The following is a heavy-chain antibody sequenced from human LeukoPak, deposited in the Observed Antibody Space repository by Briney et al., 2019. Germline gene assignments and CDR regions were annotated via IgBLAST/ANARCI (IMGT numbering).Heavy chain of an antibody. CDR2: SRAYSGDT. CDR3: ARGTNWFDP. Sequence: ASLKVSCKASGYTFTTYAINWVRQAPAQGLEWRGWSRAYSGDTKYAQNFQGRVTMTTDTSTTTAYMELRSLRSDDTAVYYCARGTNWFDPWGQGTLVTVSS. V-gene: IGHV1-18*01. CDR1: GYTFTTYA. J-gene: IGHJ5*02.